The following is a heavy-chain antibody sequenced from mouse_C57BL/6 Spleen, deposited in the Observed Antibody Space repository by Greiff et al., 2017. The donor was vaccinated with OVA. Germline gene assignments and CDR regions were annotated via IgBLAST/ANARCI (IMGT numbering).Heavy chain of an antibody. CDR2: IYPRDGST. CDR3: AITTPRYFDV. Sequence: QVQLKESGPELVKPGASVKLSCKASGYTFTSYDINWVKQRPGQGLEWIGWIYPRDGSTKYNEKFKGKATLTVDKSSSTAYMQLSSLTSEDSAVYYCAITTPRYFDVWGTGTTVTVSS. V-gene: IGHV1-85*01. J-gene: IGHJ1*03. CDR1: GYTFTSYD. D-gene: IGHD1-1*01.